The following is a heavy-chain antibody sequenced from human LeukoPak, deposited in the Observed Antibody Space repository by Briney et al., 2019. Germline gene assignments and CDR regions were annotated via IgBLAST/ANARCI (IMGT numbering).Heavy chain of an antibody. D-gene: IGHD6-19*01. CDR1: GYTFTSYY. CDR3: ARALYSSGWYDY. Sequence: GASVKVSCKSSGYTFTSYYIHWVRQAPGQGLEWMGIINPSGGSTSYAQKFQGRVTMTRDTSTCTVYMELSSLGSEDTAVYYCARALYSSGWYDYWGQGTLVTVSS. V-gene: IGHV1-46*01. CDR2: INPSGGST. J-gene: IGHJ4*02.